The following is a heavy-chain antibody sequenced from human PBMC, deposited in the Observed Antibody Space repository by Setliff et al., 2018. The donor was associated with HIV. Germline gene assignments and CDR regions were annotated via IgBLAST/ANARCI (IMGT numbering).Heavy chain of an antibody. CDR3: AKVVVSAAFVDAFDI. CDR2: ITGSGGGT. CDR1: GFTFSSYA. D-gene: IGHD2-15*01. Sequence: PGGSLRLSCAASGFTFSSYAMSWVRQTPGKGLGWVSFITGSGGGTYYADSVKGRFTISRDNSKDTLYLQMNGLRAEDTAVYYCAKVVVSAAFVDAFDIWGQGTMVTVSS. V-gene: IGHV3-23*01. J-gene: IGHJ3*02.